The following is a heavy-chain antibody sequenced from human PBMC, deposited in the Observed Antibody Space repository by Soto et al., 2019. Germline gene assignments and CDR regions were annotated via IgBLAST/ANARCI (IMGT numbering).Heavy chain of an antibody. CDR2: IKEDGSDK. D-gene: IGHD3-10*01. J-gene: IGHJ4*02. V-gene: IGHV3-7*05. Sequence: GGSLRLSCVASGFTFSTYWMSWVRQAPGKGLEGVANIKEDGSDKYYVEAVKGRFTISRDNAKNSLYLQMDSLRAEDTAVYFCARIPRGSPGSDWGQGTLVTVSS. CDR1: GFTFSTYW. CDR3: ARIPRGSPGSD.